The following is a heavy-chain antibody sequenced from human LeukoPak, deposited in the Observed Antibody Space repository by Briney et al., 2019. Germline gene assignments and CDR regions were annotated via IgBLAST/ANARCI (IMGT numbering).Heavy chain of an antibody. D-gene: IGHD2-15*01. CDR2: IYPGDSDT. J-gene: IGHJ3*02. Sequence: GESLKISCKGSGYSFTSYWIGWVRQMPGKGPEWMGIIYPGDSDTRYSPSFQGQVTISADKSISTAYLQWSSLKASDTAMYYCARRFCSGGSCNHDAFDIWGQGTKVTVSS. CDR1: GYSFTSYW. CDR3: ARRFCSGGSCNHDAFDI. V-gene: IGHV5-51*01.